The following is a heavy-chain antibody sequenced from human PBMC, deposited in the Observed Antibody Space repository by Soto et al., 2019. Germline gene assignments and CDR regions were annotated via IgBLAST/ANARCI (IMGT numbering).Heavy chain of an antibody. CDR1: GFTFSSYA. CDR3: VNDMVDGSSSRFDS. CDR2: ISSNGGST. V-gene: IGHV3-64D*09. Sequence: GGSLRLSCTASGFTFSSYAMSRVRQAPGKGLEWVSAISSNGGSTYYADSVKGRFTISRDNSKNTLYLQMSSLRAEDTAVYYCVNDMVDGSSSRFDSWGQGALVTVSS. J-gene: IGHJ5*01. D-gene: IGHD3-10*01.